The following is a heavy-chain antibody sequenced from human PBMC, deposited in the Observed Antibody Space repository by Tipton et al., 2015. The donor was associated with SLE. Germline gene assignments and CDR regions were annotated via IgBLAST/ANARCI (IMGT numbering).Heavy chain of an antibody. D-gene: IGHD1-26*01. CDR3: AKGEGFYGDLYFHH. V-gene: IGHV4-39*07. J-gene: IGHJ1*01. CDR1: GASMTRDSYY. Sequence: TLSLTCSVSGASMTRDSYYWSWVRQPPGKGLEWIGSIDYSGSTYYSPSLKSRVTISLDTSKNQFFLKVPSVTAADTAMYYCAKGEGFYGDLYFHHWGRGTLVTVS. CDR2: IDYSGST.